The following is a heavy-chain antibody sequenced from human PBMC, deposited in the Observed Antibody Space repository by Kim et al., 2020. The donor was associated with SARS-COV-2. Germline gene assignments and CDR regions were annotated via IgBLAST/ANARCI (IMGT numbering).Heavy chain of an antibody. J-gene: IGHJ4*02. CDR3: AKDATTVPFDY. V-gene: IGHV3-21*01. CDR1: GFTFSTYS. CDR2: ISGSSSYI. Sequence: GGSLRLSCAASGFTFSTYSINWVRQAPGKGLEWVSYISGSSSYIYYADSVKGRFTISRDNAKNSLYLQMNSLRAEDTAVYYCAKDATTVPFDYWGQGTLVTVSS. D-gene: IGHD4-17*01.